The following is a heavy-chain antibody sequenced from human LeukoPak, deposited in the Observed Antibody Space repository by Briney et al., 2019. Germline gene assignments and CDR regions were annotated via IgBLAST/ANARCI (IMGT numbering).Heavy chain of an antibody. D-gene: IGHD3-22*01. CDR2: INSDDSIT. Sequence: PGGSLRLSCAASGFIFSNYWMHWVRQAPGKGLVWVSRINSDDSITSYADSVKGRFTISRDNAKSTLHLQMNSLRAEDTAVYYCARGYYDSNGLVDFWGQGTLVTVSS. V-gene: IGHV3-74*01. J-gene: IGHJ4*02. CDR3: ARGYYDSNGLVDF. CDR1: GFIFSNYW.